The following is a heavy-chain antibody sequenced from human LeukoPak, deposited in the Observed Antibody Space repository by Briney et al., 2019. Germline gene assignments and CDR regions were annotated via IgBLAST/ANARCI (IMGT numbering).Heavy chain of an antibody. D-gene: IGHD5-24*01. CDR3: ARDLEMATIKYYFDY. CDR2: ISSSSSYI. V-gene: IGHV3-21*01. J-gene: IGHJ4*02. Sequence: GGSLRLSCAASGFTFSSYSMNWVRQAPGEGLEWVSSISSSSSYIYYADSVKGRFTISRDNAKNSLYLQMNSLRAEDTAVYYCARDLEMATIKYYFDYWGQGTLVTVSS. CDR1: GFTFSSYS.